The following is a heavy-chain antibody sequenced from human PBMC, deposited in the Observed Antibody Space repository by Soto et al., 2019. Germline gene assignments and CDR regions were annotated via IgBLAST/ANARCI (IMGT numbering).Heavy chain of an antibody. V-gene: IGHV4-39*01. J-gene: IGHJ6*03. D-gene: IGHD5-12*01. CDR3: ARQSGYDRGGGVYYYYYMDV. CDR2: IYYSGST. Sequence: PSETLSLTCTVSGGSISSSSYYWGWIRQPPGKGLDWIGSIYYSGSTYYNPSLKSRVTISVDTSKNQFSLKLSSVTAADTAVYYCARQSGYDRGGGVYYYYYMDVWGKGTTVTVSS. CDR1: GGSISSSSYY.